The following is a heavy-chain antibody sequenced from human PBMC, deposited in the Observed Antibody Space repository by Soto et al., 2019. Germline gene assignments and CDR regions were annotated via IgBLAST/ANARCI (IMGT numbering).Heavy chain of an antibody. CDR2: IYYLGRT. V-gene: IGHV4-59*01. CDR1: GDSISTYY. Sequence: QVHLQESGPGLVKTSETLSLTCTVSGDSISTYYWNWVRQPLGKGLEWIGYIYYLGRTNYNPSLRSRVTMSLDTSKNQISLNLNSVTAADTAVYYCARDLVGLTHFDYWGQGILVTVSS. D-gene: IGHD2-8*02. CDR3: ARDLVGLTHFDY. J-gene: IGHJ4*02.